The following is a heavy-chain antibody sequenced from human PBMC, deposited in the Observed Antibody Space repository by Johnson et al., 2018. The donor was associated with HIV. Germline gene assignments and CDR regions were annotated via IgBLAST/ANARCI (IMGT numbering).Heavy chain of an antibody. CDR2: IKQEGSEK. Sequence: VQLVESGGGVVQPGRSLRLSCAASGFTFSSYGMHWVRQAPGKGLEWVANIKQEGSEKYYVDSVKGRFTISRDNAKNSLYLQMNSLRAEDTAVYYCARDRPDIVVVPGAIDAFDIWGQGTMVTVSS. CDR1: GFTFSSYG. CDR3: ARDRPDIVVVPGAIDAFDI. V-gene: IGHV3-7*01. J-gene: IGHJ3*02. D-gene: IGHD2-2*01.